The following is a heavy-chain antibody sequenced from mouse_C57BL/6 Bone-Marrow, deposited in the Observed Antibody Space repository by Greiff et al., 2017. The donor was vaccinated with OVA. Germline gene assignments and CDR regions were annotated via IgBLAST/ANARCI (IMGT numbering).Heavy chain of an antibody. CDR2: IRNKANNHAT. CDR1: GFTFSDAW. J-gene: IGHJ2*01. CDR3: TRLAVSKYYFDY. V-gene: IGHV6-6*01. Sequence: EVQLVESGGGLVQPGGSMKLSCAASGFTFSDAWMDWVRQSPEKGLEWVAEIRNKANNHATYYAESVKGRFTISRDDSKSSVYLQMNSLRAEDTGIYYCTRLAVSKYYFDYWGQGTTLTVSS.